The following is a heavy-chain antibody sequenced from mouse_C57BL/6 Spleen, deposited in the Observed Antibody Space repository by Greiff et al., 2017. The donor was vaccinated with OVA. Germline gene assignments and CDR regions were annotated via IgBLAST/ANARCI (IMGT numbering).Heavy chain of an antibody. CDR3: ARDRDGYLAWFAY. Sequence: EVKLMESGGGLVKPGGSLKLSCAASGFTFSSYDMSWVRQTPEKRLEWVATISDGGSYTYYPDNVKGPFTISRDNAKNNLYLQMSHLKSDDTAMYYCARDRDGYLAWFAYWGQGTLVTVSA. CDR1: GFTFSSYD. V-gene: IGHV5-4*01. J-gene: IGHJ3*01. D-gene: IGHD2-3*01. CDR2: ISDGGSYT.